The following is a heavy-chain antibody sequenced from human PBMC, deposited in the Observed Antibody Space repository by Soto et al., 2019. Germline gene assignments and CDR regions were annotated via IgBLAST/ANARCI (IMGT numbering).Heavy chain of an antibody. CDR2: ISSSSSYI. CDR1: GFTFSSYS. D-gene: IGHD2-15*01. Sequence: EVQLVESGGGLVKPGGSLRLSCAASGFTFSSYSMNWVRQAPGKGLEWVSSISSSSSYIYYADSVKDRFTISRDNAKNSLYLQMNSLRAEDTAVYYCARGVGGSDSWYFDYWGQGTLVTVSS. J-gene: IGHJ4*02. CDR3: ARGVGGSDSWYFDY. V-gene: IGHV3-21*01.